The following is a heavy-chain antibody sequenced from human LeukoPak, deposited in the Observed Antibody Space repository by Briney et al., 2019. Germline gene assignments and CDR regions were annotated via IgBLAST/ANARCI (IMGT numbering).Heavy chain of an antibody. V-gene: IGHV1-2*02. Sequence: ASVKVSCKAAGYTFTEYYMHWVRQAPGQELEWMGWINPNSGGTNYAQKFQGRVTMTRDTSISTAYMELSRLTSDDTAVYYCARDPPIGGADVFDIWGQGTMVTVSS. CDR2: INPNSGGT. CDR3: ARDPPIGGADVFDI. CDR1: GYTFTEYY. D-gene: IGHD3-10*01. J-gene: IGHJ3*02.